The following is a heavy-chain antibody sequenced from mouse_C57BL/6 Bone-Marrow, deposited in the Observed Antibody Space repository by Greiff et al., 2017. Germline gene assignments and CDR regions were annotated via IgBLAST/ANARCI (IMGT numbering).Heavy chain of an antibody. D-gene: IGHD2-4*01. CDR3: ARGCYDYDIYYYAMDY. CDR2: ISYDGSN. CDR1: GYSITSGYY. Sequence: VQLKESGPGLVKPSQSLSLTCSVTGYSITSGYYWNWIRQFPGNKLEWMGYISYDGSNNYNPSLKNRISITRGTSKNQFFLKLNSVTTEDTATYYGARGCYDYDIYYYAMDYWGQGTSVTVSS. J-gene: IGHJ4*01. V-gene: IGHV3-6*01.